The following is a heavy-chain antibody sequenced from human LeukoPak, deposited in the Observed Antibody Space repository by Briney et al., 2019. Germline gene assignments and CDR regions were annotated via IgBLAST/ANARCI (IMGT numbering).Heavy chain of an antibody. CDR1: GYSISSGYY. CDR2: IYHSGST. CDR3: ARTHSGYVSYYYMDV. V-gene: IGHV4-38-2*02. Sequence: SETLSLTCTVSGYSISSGYYWGWIRQPPGKGLEWIGSIYHSGSTYYNPSLKSRVTISVDTSKNQFSLKLSSVTAADTAVYYCARTHSGYVSYYYMDVWGKGTTVTVSS. D-gene: IGHD5-12*01. J-gene: IGHJ6*03.